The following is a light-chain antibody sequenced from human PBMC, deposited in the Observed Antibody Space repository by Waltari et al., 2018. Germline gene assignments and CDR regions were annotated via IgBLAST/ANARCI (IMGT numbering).Light chain of an antibody. CDR3: QSYDSNLSGLV. Sequence: QSVLTQPPSVSGAPGQRVTISCTGSSSNIGAPYDVHWYQHVPGTAPKVLIYGNTNRPSGVPDRFSASKSGTSASLAITGLQAEDEGIYYCQSYDSNLSGLVFGTGTKVTVL. V-gene: IGLV1-40*01. CDR2: GNT. J-gene: IGLJ1*01. CDR1: SSNIGAPYD.